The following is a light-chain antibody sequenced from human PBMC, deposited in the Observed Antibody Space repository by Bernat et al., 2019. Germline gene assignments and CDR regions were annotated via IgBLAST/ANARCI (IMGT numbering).Light chain of an antibody. J-gene: IGLJ2*01. Sequence: QSALTQPASVSGSPGQSITISCTGTSSYVGGYNYVSWYQQHPGKAPKLMIYDDSNRPSGVSNRFSGSKSGNTASLTISGLQAENEADYCCSSYTSTSTRVVFGGGTKLTVL. CDR3: SSYTSTSTRVV. CDR1: SSYVGGYNY. V-gene: IGLV2-14*01. CDR2: DDS.